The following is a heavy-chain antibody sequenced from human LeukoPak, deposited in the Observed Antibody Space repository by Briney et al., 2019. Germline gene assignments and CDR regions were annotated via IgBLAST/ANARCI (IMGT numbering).Heavy chain of an antibody. CDR1: GFTFSDYY. D-gene: IGHD3-10*01. CDR2: ISRTI. Sequence: GGSLRLSCAASGFTFSDYYMGWLRQAPGKGLEWISYISRTIYYADSVKGRFTISRDNAKNSLYLQMNSLRAEDTAVYYCARRIRGADSQSHTFDIWGQGTMVTVSS. J-gene: IGHJ3*02. CDR3: ARRIRGADSQSHTFDI. V-gene: IGHV3-11*01.